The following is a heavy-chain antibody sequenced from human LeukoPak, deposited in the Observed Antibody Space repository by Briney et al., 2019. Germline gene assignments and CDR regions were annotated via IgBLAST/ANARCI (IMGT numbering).Heavy chain of an antibody. CDR3: ARYGLGAHAFDI. V-gene: IGHV3-66*01. Sequence: SGVSLRLSCAASGFTVSSNYMNWVRQAPGRGLEWVSVIYSGGSTYYADSVKGRFTISRDNSKNTLYLQMNSLRAEDTAVYYCARYGLGAHAFDIWGQGTMVTVS. D-gene: IGHD3/OR15-3a*01. J-gene: IGHJ3*02. CDR2: IYSGGST. CDR1: GFTVSSNY.